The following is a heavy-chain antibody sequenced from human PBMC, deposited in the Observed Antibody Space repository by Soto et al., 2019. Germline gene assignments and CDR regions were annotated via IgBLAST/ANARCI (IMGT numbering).Heavy chain of an antibody. CDR2: ISAHNGNT. V-gene: IGHV1-18*01. D-gene: IGHD1-1*01. CDR1: GYAFTTYG. Sequence: QVHLVQSGAEVKKPGASVKVSCKGSGYAFTTYGITWVRQSPGQGLEWTGWISAHNGNTNYAQKLQGRVTVTRDTSMSTADMELRSLRSADTAVYYCARGRYGDYWGQGALVTGSS. CDR3: ARGRYGDY. J-gene: IGHJ4*02.